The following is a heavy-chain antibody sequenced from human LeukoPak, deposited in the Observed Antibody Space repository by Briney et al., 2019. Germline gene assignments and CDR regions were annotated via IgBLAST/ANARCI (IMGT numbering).Heavy chain of an antibody. J-gene: IGHJ5*02. V-gene: IGHV4-34*01. D-gene: IGHD2-2*01. CDR2: INHSGST. CDR1: GGSFSGYY. Sequence: SETLSLTCAVYGGSFSGYYWSWIRQPPGKGLEWIGEINHSGSTNYNPSLKSRVTISVDTSKNQFSLKLSSVTAADTAVYYCARRAPGPAVISNWFDPWGQGTLVTVSS. CDR3: ARRAPGPAVISNWFDP.